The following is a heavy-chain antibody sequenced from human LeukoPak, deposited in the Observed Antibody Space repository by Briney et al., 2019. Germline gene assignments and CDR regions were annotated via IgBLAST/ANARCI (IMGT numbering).Heavy chain of an antibody. D-gene: IGHD3-22*01. CDR1: GYIFTNYW. CDR3: AADPSYSSGYRYYFDY. CDR2: IYPANSDT. Sequence: GESLKISCKASGYIFTNYWIGWVRQMPGKGLEWMAIIYPANSDTRYSPSFQGQVTISADKSISTAYLQWSSLKASDTAMYYCAADPSYSSGYRYYFDYWGQGTLVTVSS. J-gene: IGHJ4*02. V-gene: IGHV5-51*01.